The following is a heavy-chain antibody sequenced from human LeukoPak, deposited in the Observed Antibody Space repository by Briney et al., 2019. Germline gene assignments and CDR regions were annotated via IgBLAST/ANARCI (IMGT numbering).Heavy chain of an antibody. D-gene: IGHD4-11*01. J-gene: IGHJ4*02. CDR1: GYTFTGYY. CDR3: ARPYSCDDPFDL. Sequence: GASVKVSCKASGYTFTGYYIHWVRQAPGQGLEWMGWINPNTGDTDYAQKFKGRVTMTRDTSIGTAYMELSRLRSDDTAVFYCARPYSCDDPFDLWGQGTLVTVSS. CDR2: INPNTGDT. V-gene: IGHV1-2*02.